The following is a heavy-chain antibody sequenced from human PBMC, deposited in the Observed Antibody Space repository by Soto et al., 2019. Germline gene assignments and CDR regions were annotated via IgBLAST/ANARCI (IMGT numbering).Heavy chain of an antibody. CDR1: GGSISSYY. CDR2: IYYSGST. Sequence: SETLSLTCTVSGGSISSYYWSWIRQPPGKGLEWIGYIYYSGSTSYNPSLKSRVTISVDTSKNQFSLKLSSVTAADTAVYYCARVNPGYCSSTSCYDAFDIWGQGTMVTVSS. CDR3: ARVNPGYCSSTSCYDAFDI. D-gene: IGHD2-2*01. V-gene: IGHV4-59*01. J-gene: IGHJ3*02.